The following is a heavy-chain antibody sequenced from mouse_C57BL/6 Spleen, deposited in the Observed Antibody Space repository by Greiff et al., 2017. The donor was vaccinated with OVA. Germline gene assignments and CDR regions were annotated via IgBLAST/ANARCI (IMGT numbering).Heavy chain of an antibody. CDR2: ILPGSGST. CDR3: ARVYGSSYPAY. V-gene: IGHV1-9*01. CDR1: GYTFTGYW. D-gene: IGHD1-1*01. J-gene: IGHJ3*01. Sequence: QVQLQQSGAELMKPGASVKLSCKATGYTFTGYWIEWVKQRPGHGLEWIGEILPGSGSTNYNEKFKGKATFTADTSSNTAYMQISSLTTEDSAIYYCARVYGSSYPAYWGQGTLVTVSA.